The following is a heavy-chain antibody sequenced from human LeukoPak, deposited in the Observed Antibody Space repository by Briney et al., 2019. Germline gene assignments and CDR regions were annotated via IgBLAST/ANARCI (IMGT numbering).Heavy chain of an antibody. D-gene: IGHD3-10*01. CDR1: GGSFSGYY. CDR2: INHSGST. J-gene: IGHJ5*02. V-gene: IGHV4-34*01. CDR3: ARKYGSAPNWFDP. Sequence: SETLSLTCAVYGGSFSGYYWSGIRQPPGKGREWIGEINHSGSTNYNPSLKSRVTISVDTSKNQFSLKVSSVTAADTAVYYCARKYGSAPNWFDPWGQGTLVTVSS.